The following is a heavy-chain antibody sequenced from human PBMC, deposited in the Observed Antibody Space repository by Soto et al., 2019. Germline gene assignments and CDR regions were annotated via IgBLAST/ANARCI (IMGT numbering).Heavy chain of an antibody. CDR2: INPNSGGT. V-gene: IGHV1-2*02. D-gene: IGHD3-3*01. CDR1: GYTFTGYY. Sequence: QVQLVQSGAEVKKPGASVKVSCKASGYTFTGYYMHWVRQAPGQGLEWMGWINPNSGGTNYEQKFQGRVTRTRATSISTAYMELSRLRSDDTAVYYCARALTKTYYDFWSGYPDLYYFDYWGQGTLVTVSS. J-gene: IGHJ4*02. CDR3: ARALTKTYYDFWSGYPDLYYFDY.